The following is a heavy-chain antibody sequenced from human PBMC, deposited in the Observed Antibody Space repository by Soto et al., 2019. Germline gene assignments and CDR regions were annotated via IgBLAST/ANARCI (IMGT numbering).Heavy chain of an antibody. V-gene: IGHV3-9*01. J-gene: IGHJ6*02. CDR2: ISWNSGSI. CDR1: GFTFDDYA. Sequence: GGSLRLSCAASGFTFDDYAMHWVRQAPGKGLEWVSGISWNSGSIGYADSVKGRFTISRDNAKNSLYLQMNSLRAEDTALYYCAKDMVGGNPSLYYYYGMDVWGQGTTVTVSS. CDR3: AKDMVGGNPSLYYYYGMDV. D-gene: IGHD2-15*01.